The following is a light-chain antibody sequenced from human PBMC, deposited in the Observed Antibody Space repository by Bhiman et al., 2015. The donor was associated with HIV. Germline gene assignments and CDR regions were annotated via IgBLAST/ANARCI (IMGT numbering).Light chain of an antibody. Sequence: SYVLTQPPSVSVAPGKTARMTCGGNNIESKSVHWYQQKPGQAPVVVIYQDNKRPSGIPERFSGSNSGNSATLTISGTQAVDEADYYCQAWDSGTAVFGAGTKVTVL. V-gene: IGLV3-21*01. CDR3: QAWDSGTAV. CDR1: NIESKS. J-gene: IGLJ1*01. CDR2: QDN.